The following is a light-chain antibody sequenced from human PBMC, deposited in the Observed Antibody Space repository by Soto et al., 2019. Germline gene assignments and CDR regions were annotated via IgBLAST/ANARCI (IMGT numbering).Light chain of an antibody. CDR1: QSVSSY. CDR2: DAS. J-gene: IGKJ5*01. V-gene: IGKV3-11*01. Sequence: EIVLTPSPDTLSLSPGERATLSCRASQSVSSYLAWYQQKPGQAPRLLIYDASNRATGIPARFSGSGSGTDFTLTISSLDPEDFAVYYCQQRSNWPPITFSQGTRLEIK. CDR3: QQRSNWPPIT.